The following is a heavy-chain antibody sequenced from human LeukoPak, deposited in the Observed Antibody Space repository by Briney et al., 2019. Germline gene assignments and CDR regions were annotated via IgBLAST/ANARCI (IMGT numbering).Heavy chain of an antibody. CDR3: TREGTWDFDC. Sequence: GGSLRLPCAASGFTFSGYWMSWVRQAPGKGLEWVANIKGDGSDKYYVGSVKGRFTISRDNARNSLYLQMNSLRAEDTAVYFCTREGTWDFDCWGQGTLVTVSS. CDR1: GFTFSGYW. CDR2: IKGDGSDK. J-gene: IGHJ4*02. D-gene: IGHD3-16*01. V-gene: IGHV3-7*04.